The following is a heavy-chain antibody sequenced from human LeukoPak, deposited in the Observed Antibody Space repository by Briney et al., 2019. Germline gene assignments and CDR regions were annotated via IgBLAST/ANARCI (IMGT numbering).Heavy chain of an antibody. CDR3: ARLGEDYYDSSGYSTAAY. V-gene: IGHV4-39*01. CDR1: GGSISSSSYY. D-gene: IGHD3-22*01. Sequence: PSETLSLTCTVSGGSISSSSYYWGWIRQPPGKGLEWIGSIYYSGSTYYNPSLKSRVTISVDTSKNQFSQKLSSVTAADTAVYYCARLGEDYYDSSGYSTAAYWGQGTLVTVSS. CDR2: IYYSGST. J-gene: IGHJ4*02.